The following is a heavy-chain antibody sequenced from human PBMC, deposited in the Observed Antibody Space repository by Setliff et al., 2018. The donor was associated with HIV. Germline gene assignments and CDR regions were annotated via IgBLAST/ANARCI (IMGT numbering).Heavy chain of an antibody. J-gene: IGHJ4*02. CDR3: ARHSGLGGYYSPFDY. CDR2: IYYSGST. Sequence: SETLSLTCTVPGGSIKSSSDYWGWIRQPPGKGLEWIGTIYYSGSTYYNPSLKSRVTISVDTSKNQFSLKLSSVTAAGTTVYYCARHSGLGGYYSPFDYWGPGTLVTVSS. V-gene: IGHV4-39*01. D-gene: IGHD3-22*01. CDR1: GGSIKSSSDY.